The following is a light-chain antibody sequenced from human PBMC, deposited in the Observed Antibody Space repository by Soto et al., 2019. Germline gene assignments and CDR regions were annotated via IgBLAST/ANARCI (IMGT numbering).Light chain of an antibody. CDR2: DAS. Sequence: DIHMTHSPSTLSSSLGDRVTITCRASQGISSYLGWYQQKPGKAPNLLIYDASTLHSGVPSRFSGGGSGTDFTLTISSLQPEDFATYYCQQVNVYPSTFGGGTKVDI. J-gene: IGKJ4*01. V-gene: IGKV1-9*01. CDR1: QGISSY. CDR3: QQVNVYPST.